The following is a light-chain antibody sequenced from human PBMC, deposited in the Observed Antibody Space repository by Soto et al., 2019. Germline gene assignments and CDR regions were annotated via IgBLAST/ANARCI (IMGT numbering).Light chain of an antibody. Sequence: QSVLTQPASVSGSPGQSVTISCTGTSSDFGSYKFVSWYQRHPGKVPKVIIYETSKRPSGVSDRFSGSKSGNTASLTISGLQAEDEADYYCFSFTSTNTHVFGSGTKVTV. CDR2: ETS. J-gene: IGLJ1*01. CDR1: SSDFGSYKF. CDR3: FSFTSTNTHV. V-gene: IGLV2-23*01.